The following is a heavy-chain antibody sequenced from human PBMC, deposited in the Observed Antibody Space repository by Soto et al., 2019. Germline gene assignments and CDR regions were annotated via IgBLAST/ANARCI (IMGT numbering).Heavy chain of an antibody. J-gene: IGHJ4*02. CDR1: GFTFSSYT. CDR3: AKSGEMATIHFDY. CDR2: ISGSGGST. Sequence: GGSLRLSCAASGFTFSSYTMSRVRQAPGKGLEWVSAISGSGGSTYYADSVKGRFTISRDNSKNTLYLQMNSLRAEDTAVYYCAKSGEMATIHFDYWGQGTLVTVSS. D-gene: IGHD5-12*01. V-gene: IGHV3-23*01.